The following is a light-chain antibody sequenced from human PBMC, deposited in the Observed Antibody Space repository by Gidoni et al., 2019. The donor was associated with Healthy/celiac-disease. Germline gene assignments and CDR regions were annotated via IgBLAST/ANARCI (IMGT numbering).Light chain of an antibody. V-gene: IGKV3-11*01. J-gene: IGKJ4*01. CDR3: QQRSNWPPALT. CDR2: DAS. Sequence: ENVLTPSPATLSLSPGERATLSCRASQSVISYLAWYQQKPGQAPRLLIYDASNRATGIPARFSGSGSGTDFTLTISSLEPEDFAVYYCQQRSNWPPALTFGGGTKVEIK. CDR1: QSVISY.